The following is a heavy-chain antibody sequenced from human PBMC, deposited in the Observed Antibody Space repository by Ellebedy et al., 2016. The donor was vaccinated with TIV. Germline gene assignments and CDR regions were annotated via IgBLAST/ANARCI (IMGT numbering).Heavy chain of an antibody. Sequence: GESLKIPCAASGITFSGFWMSWVRQAPGQGLEWVAHINEDGSEQQYVDSVKGRFTVARHKAPKSLYLEMTSLKAEDTAVYFCARGGHIDFWGQGTLVTVSS. CDR3: ARGGHIDF. V-gene: IGHV3-7*04. J-gene: IGHJ4*02. CDR2: INEDGSEQ. CDR1: GITFSGFW.